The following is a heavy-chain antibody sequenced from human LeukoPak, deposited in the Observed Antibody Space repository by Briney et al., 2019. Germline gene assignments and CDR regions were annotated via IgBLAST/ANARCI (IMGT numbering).Heavy chain of an antibody. Sequence: SQTLSLTCTVSGGSISSDDYHWSWIRQPAGKGLEWIGRIYTSGGTNYNPSLKSRVTISVDTSKNQFSLKLSSVTAADTAVYYCARLYSGYATTDYWGQGTLVTVSS. CDR3: ARLYSGYATTDY. J-gene: IGHJ4*02. V-gene: IGHV4-61*02. CDR1: GGSISSDDYH. CDR2: IYTSGGT. D-gene: IGHD5-12*01.